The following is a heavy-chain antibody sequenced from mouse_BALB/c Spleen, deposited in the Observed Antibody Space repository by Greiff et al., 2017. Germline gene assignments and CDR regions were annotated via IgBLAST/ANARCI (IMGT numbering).Heavy chain of an antibody. D-gene: IGHD2-4*01. V-gene: IGHV5-6-5*01. CDR1: GFTFSSYA. CDR3: ARGKITTTRGFAY. Sequence: EVKLMESGGGLVKPGGSLKLSCAASGFTFSSYAMSWVRQTPEKRLEWVASISSGGSTYYPDSVKGRFTISRDNARNILYLQMSSLRSEDTAMYYCARGKITTTRGFAYWGQGTLVTVSA. CDR2: ISSGGST. J-gene: IGHJ3*01.